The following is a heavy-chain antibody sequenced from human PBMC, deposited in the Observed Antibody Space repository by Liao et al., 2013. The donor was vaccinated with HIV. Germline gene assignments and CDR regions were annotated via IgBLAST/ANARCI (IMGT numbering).Heavy chain of an antibody. CDR1: GGSFSGYY. Sequence: QVQLQQWGAGLLKPSETLSLTCAVYGGSFSGYYWSWIRQPPGKGLEWIGEINHSGSTNYNPSLKSRVTISVDTSKNQFSLKLNSVTAADTAVYYCARGGRRAYSGSYYDYWGQGTLVTVSS. D-gene: IGHD1-26*01. CDR3: ARGGRRAYSGSYYDY. V-gene: IGHV4-34*01. J-gene: IGHJ4*02. CDR2: INHSGST.